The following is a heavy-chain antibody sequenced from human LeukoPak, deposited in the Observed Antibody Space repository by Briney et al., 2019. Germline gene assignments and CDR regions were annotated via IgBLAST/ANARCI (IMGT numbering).Heavy chain of an antibody. J-gene: IGHJ4*02. D-gene: IGHD6-19*01. CDR1: GGSISSGGYS. CDR3: ARGTLYSGWSYYFDD. Sequence: PSETLSLTCAVSGGSISSGGYSWSWIRQPPGKGLEWIGYIYYSGTTSSNPSLKSRVTISVDMSKNEFSLRLRSVTAADTAMYYCARGTLYSGWSYYFDDWGQGNQVTVSS. CDR2: IYYSGTT. V-gene: IGHV4-30-4*07.